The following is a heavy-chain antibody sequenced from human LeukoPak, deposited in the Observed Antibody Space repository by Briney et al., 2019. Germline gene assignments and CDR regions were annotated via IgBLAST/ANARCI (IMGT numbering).Heavy chain of an antibody. CDR1: GGSFSGYD. D-gene: IGHD3-10*01. V-gene: IGHV4-34*01. Sequence: SETLSLTCAVYGGSFSGYDWSWIRQPPGKGLEWIGEINHSGSTNYNPSLKSRVTISVDTSKNQFSLKLSSVTAADTAVYYCARAYGSGSPIDYWGQGTLVTVSS. J-gene: IGHJ4*02. CDR3: ARAYGSGSPIDY. CDR2: INHSGST.